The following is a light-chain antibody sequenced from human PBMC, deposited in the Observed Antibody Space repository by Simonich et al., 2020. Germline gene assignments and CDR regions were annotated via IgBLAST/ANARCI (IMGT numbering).Light chain of an antibody. Sequence: QSALTQPASVSGSPGQSIPISCTGTSSDVGGYNYVSWYQQHPGKAPKLMIYDVSKRPSGVSNRFSGSKSGNTASLTISGLQPEDEAEYYCLLSYSGAVVFGGGTKLTVL. CDR1: SSDVGGYNY. J-gene: IGLJ2*01. CDR2: DVS. V-gene: IGLV2-14*01. CDR3: LLSYSGAVV.